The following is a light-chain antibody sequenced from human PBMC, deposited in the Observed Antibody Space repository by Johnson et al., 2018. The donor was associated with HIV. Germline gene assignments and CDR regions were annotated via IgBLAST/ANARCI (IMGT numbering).Light chain of an antibody. CDR2: EDN. CDR1: SSNIENYF. CDR3: GTWDNSLRTAF. V-gene: IGLV1-51*02. Sequence: QSVLTQPPSLSAAPGQRVSISCSGNSSNIENYFVSWYQQLPGAAPRLLIYEDNKLPSGIPDRFSGSKSGASATLGITGLQTGDEADYYCGTWDNSLRTAFFGTGTKVTVL. J-gene: IGLJ1*01.